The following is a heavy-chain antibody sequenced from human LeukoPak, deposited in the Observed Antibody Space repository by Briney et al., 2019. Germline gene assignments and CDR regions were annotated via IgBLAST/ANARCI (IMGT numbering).Heavy chain of an antibody. D-gene: IGHD3-22*01. V-gene: IGHV3-7*01. CDR1: GFSMSVYW. CDR2: IKPDGSER. J-gene: IGHJ4*02. CDR3: ARYWGAYYHFFDS. Sequence: PGGSLRLSCAASGFSMSVYWMSWVRQPPGKGLEWVGNIKPDGSERNYMDSVKGRFTISRDNAKKSLYLQMNSLRAEDTAVYYCARYWGAYYHFFDSWGQGALVTVSS.